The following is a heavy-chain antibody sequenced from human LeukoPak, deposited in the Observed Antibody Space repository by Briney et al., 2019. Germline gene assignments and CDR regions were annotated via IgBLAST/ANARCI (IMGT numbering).Heavy chain of an antibody. J-gene: IGHJ3*02. CDR2: INSDGSST. Sequence: GGSLRLSCAASGFTFSSYWMHWVRQAPGKGLVWVSRINSDGSSTSYADSVRGRFTISRDNAKNTLCLQMNSLRAEDAAVYYCARVAYWVAFDIWGQGTMVTVSS. D-gene: IGHD2-21*01. CDR3: ARVAYWVAFDI. CDR1: GFTFSSYW. V-gene: IGHV3-74*01.